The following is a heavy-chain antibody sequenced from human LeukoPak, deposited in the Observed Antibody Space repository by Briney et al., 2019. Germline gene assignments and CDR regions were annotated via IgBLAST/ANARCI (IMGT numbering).Heavy chain of an antibody. V-gene: IGHV3-48*02. CDR3: ARSSPYDS. CDR1: GFTFSSYN. J-gene: IGHJ5*01. Sequence: GGSLRLSCAASGFTFSSYNMNWVGQAPGKGLEWVSYISSISSTIFYAGSVKGRFTISRDNAKNSLYLQMNSLRDEDTAVYYCARSSPYDSWGQGTLVTVSS. CDR2: ISSISSTI.